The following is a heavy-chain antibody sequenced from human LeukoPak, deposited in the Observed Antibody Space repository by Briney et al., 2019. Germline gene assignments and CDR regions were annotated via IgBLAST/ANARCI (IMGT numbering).Heavy chain of an antibody. J-gene: IGHJ6*02. V-gene: IGHV4-59*01. CDR1: GGSISSYY. D-gene: IGHD5-12*01. Sequence: SETLSLTCTVSGGSISSYYWSWIRQPPGKGLEWIEYIYYSGSTNYNPSLKSRVTISVDTSKNQFSLKLSSVTAADTAVYYCARDQGGLTTSSMDVWGQGTTVTVSS. CDR3: ARDQGGLTTSSMDV. CDR2: IYYSGST.